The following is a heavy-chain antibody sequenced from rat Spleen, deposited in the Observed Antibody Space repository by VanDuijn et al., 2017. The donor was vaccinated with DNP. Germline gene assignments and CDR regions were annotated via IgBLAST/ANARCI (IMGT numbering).Heavy chain of an antibody. CDR3: VTSPGPNWFAH. Sequence: EVQLMESGGGLVQPGRSLKLSCAAPGLTFSYSVMHWIRQAPRKGLEWVASISLSGASIYYRDSVKGRFNVSRDNADHTLYLQMDSLRSEDTATYYCVTSPGPNWFAHWGQGTLVTVSS. J-gene: IGHJ3*01. CDR1: GLTFSYSV. CDR2: ISLSGASI. D-gene: IGHD1-4*01. V-gene: IGHV5-19*01.